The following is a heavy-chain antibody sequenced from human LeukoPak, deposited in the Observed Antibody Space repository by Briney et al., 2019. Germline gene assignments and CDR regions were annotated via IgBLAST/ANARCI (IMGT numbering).Heavy chain of an antibody. J-gene: IGHJ3*02. CDR3: AKDAGYYYDSSGYSAFDI. V-gene: IGHV3-23*01. D-gene: IGHD3-22*01. CDR2: ISGSGGDT. CDR1: GFSFSSYG. Sequence: GGSLRLSCVASGFSFSSYGMSWVRQAPGKGLEWVSGISGSGGDTYYADSVKGRFTVSRDNSKNTLYVQMNSLRAEDTAVYYCAKDAGYYYDSSGYSAFDIWGQGTMVTVSS.